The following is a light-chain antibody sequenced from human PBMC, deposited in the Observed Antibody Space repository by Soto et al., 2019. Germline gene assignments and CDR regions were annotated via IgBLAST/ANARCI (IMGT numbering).Light chain of an antibody. CDR1: QSLSSSY. V-gene: IGKV3-20*01. CDR2: GAS. J-gene: IGKJ1*01. CDR3: QHYGSSRRT. Sequence: EIVLTQSPGTLSLSPGERATLSCRASQSLSSSYLAWYQQKPGQSPRLLIYGASSRATGIPDRFSGSGSGTDFTLTIRRLEPEDFAVYYCQHYGSSRRTFGQGTKVEIK.